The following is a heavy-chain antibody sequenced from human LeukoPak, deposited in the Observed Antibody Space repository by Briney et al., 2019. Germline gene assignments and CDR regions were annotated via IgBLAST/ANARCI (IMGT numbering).Heavy chain of an antibody. D-gene: IGHD4-17*01. CDR2: INPNSGDT. CDR3: ANLMTTVTAGPFDY. CDR1: GYTFTVYY. V-gene: IGHV1-2*06. J-gene: IGHJ4*02. Sequence: ASVKVSCKASGYTFTVYYMHWVRQAPGQGLEWMGRINPNSGDTNFAQKFQGRVTMTRDTSLSTAHMELSRLRSDDTAVYYCANLMTTVTAGPFDYWGQGTLVTVSS.